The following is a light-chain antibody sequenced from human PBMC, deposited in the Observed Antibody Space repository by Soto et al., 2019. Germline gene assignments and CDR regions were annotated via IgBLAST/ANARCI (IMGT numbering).Light chain of an antibody. V-gene: IGLV2-14*03. J-gene: IGLJ1*01. CDR3: SSYTTSNTRQIV. CDR2: DVS. Sequence: QSVLTQPASVSGSPGQSITISCTGTSSEVGGYNYVSWYQHHPSKAPNLIIYDVSNRPSGVSNRFSGSKSGNTASLTISGLQPEDEADYYCSSYTTSNTRQIVFGTGTKVTVL. CDR1: SSEVGGYNY.